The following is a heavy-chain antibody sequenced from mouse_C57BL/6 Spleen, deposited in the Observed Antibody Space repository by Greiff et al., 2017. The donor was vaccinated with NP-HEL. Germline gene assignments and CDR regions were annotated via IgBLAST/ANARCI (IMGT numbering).Heavy chain of an antibody. Sequence: QVQLKQPGAELVKPGASVKLSCKASGYTFTSYWMHWVKQRPGQGLEWIGMIHPNSGSTNYNEKFKSKATLTVDKSSSTAYMQLSSLTSEDSAVYYCAFTTVVENYFDYWGQGTTLTVSS. CDR1: GYTFTSYW. D-gene: IGHD1-1*01. CDR3: AFTTVVENYFDY. CDR2: IHPNSGST. V-gene: IGHV1-64*01. J-gene: IGHJ2*01.